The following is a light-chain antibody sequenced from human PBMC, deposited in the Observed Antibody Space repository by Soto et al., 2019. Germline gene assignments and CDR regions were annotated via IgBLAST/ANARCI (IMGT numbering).Light chain of an antibody. Sequence: QSVLTQPASVSGSPGQSITISCTGTSSDVGGYKYVSWYQHHPGKAPKVLIYDVSYRSSGVSNRFSGSKSGNTASLTISGLQAADEADYYCISYTSSGTYVFGPGTKLTVL. V-gene: IGLV2-14*03. CDR2: DVS. CDR3: ISYTSSGTYV. J-gene: IGLJ1*01. CDR1: SSDVGGYKY.